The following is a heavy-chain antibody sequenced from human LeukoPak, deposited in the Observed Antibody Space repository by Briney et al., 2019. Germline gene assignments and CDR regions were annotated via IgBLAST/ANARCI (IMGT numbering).Heavy chain of an antibody. CDR1: GFIFSNFG. CDR3: ARGDSSGSGEYYYYYMDV. J-gene: IGHJ6*03. D-gene: IGHD3-10*01. V-gene: IGHV3-21*01. CDR2: ISSSSKYM. Sequence: GGSLRLSCAASGFIFSNFGMSWVRQAPGKGLEWVSSISSSSKYMYYADSVKGRFTISRDNAKSSLSLQMNSLRAEDTAVYFCARGDSSGSGEYYYYYMDVWGKGTTVTVSS.